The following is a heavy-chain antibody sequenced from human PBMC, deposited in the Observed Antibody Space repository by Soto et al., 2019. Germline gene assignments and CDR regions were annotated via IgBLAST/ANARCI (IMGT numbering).Heavy chain of an antibody. D-gene: IGHD4-17*01. CDR3: ANHGGFDF. J-gene: IGHJ3*01. CDR1: GFTFSSSG. CDR2: ISIRGDYR. Sequence: EGQLLQSGGGLVQPGESLRLSCAASGFTFSSSGMSWVRQAPGKGLEWVSSISIRGDYRYYADSVKGRFTISGDNSKKTLYLQMSSLTAEDTALYYCANHGGFDFWGQGTMVAVSS. V-gene: IGHV3-23*01.